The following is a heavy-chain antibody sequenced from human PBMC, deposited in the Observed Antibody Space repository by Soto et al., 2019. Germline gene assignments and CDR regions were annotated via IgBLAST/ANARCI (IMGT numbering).Heavy chain of an antibody. CDR2: ISNDGNRK. CDR1: GFSFSSYG. CDR3: AKDPRQLSALDM. J-gene: IGHJ3*02. V-gene: IGHV3-30*18. Sequence: PGGSLRLSCAASGFSFSSYGMHWVRQAPGRGLEWVTVISNDGNRKYYGESVKGRFSVSRDNDKDTLYLQMSGLRPEDTGVYYCAKDPRQLSALDMWGQGTTVTVSS.